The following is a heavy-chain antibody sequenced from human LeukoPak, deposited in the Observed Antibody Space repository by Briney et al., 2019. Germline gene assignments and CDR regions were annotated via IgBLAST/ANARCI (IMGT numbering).Heavy chain of an antibody. CDR3: VRGPRYYDDSGFHYGVFDI. D-gene: IGHD3-22*01. J-gene: IGHJ3*02. CDR1: GYTFTSYG. Sequence: ASVKVSCKASGYTFTSYGISWVRQAPGQGLEWMGWISAYNGNTNYAQKLQGRVTMTTDTSTSTAYMELRSLRSDDTAVYYCVRGPRYYDDSGFHYGVFDIWGQGTVVTVSS. CDR2: ISAYNGNT. V-gene: IGHV1-18*01.